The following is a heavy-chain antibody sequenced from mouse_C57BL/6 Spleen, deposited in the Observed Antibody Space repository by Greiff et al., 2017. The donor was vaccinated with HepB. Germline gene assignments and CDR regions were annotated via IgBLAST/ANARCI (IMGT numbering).Heavy chain of an antibody. Sequence: QVQLQQSGAELVRPGSSVKLSCKASGYTFTSYWMHWVKQRPIQGLEWIGNIDPSDSETHYNQKFKDKATLTVDKSSSTAYMQLSSLTSEDSAVYYCARESGSSYHYYAMDYWGQGTSVTVSS. J-gene: IGHJ4*01. CDR3: ARESGSSYHYYAMDY. CDR2: IDPSDSET. CDR1: GYTFTSYW. D-gene: IGHD1-1*01. V-gene: IGHV1-52*01.